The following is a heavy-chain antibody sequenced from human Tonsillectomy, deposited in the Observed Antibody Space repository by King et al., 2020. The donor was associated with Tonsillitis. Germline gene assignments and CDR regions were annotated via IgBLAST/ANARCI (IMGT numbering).Heavy chain of an antibody. Sequence: EVQLVESGGGLVQPGRSLRLSCAASGFTFDDYAMHWVRQAPGKGLEWVSGISWTSGSIAYADSVKGRFTISRDNGKNSLFLQMNRLRPEDSALYYCTKGETSSADKYNYYGMDVWGQGTTVIVSS. CDR3: TKGETSSADKYNYYGMDV. CDR2: ISWTSGSI. V-gene: IGHV3-9*01. J-gene: IGHJ6*02. CDR1: GFTFDDYA. D-gene: IGHD2-2*01.